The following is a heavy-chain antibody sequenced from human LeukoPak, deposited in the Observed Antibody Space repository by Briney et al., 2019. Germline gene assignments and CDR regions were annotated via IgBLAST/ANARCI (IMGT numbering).Heavy chain of an antibody. J-gene: IGHJ3*02. V-gene: IGHV3-21*01. Sequence: GRSLRLSWAASGFTFSRDSINCVRQAPRKGLEWDSSISSSSTYIYHADSEKSRFNISRDNANNSLHLQMNSLRAEDTAVYYCARGGGYSGYDIDAFDIWGQGTMVTVSS. CDR3: ARGGGYSGYDIDAFDI. CDR2: ISSSSTYI. CDR1: GFTFSRDS. D-gene: IGHD5-12*01.